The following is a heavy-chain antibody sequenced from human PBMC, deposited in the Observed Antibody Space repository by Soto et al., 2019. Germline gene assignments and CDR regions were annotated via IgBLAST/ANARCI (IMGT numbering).Heavy chain of an antibody. CDR1: GFTFSSYS. CDR3: AKDAVGARNNWFDP. D-gene: IGHD1-26*01. CDR2: ISSSSSTI. J-gene: IGHJ5*02. V-gene: IGHV3-48*01. Sequence: GGSLRLSCAASGFTFSSYSMNWVRQAPGKGLEWVSYISSSSSTIYYADSVKGRFTISRDNAKNSLYLQMNSLRAEDTAVYYCAKDAVGARNNWFDPWGQGTLVTVSS.